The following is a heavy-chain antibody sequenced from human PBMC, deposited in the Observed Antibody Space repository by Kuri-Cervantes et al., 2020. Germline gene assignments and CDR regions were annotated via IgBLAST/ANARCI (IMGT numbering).Heavy chain of an antibody. CDR2: ISRDSGAT. J-gene: IGHJ4*02. CDR1: GFTLSSYC. Sequence: ESLKTPCAASGFTLSSYCMHWVRQAPGKGLEFVSYISRDSGATYYGDSVKGRFTISRDNAKNSLYLQMNSLRDEDTAVYYCARDDNWGFDYWGQGTPVTVSS. V-gene: IGHV3-48*02. CDR3: ARDDNWGFDY. D-gene: IGHD1-1*01.